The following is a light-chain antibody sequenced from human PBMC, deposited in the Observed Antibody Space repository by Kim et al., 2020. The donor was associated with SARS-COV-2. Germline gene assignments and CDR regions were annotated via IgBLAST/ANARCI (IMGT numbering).Light chain of an antibody. Sequence: QSALTQPASVSGSPGQSITISCTGTSSDIGAYNYVSWYQKNPGKAPKIMIYDVNRRPSGVSHRFSGSKSRNTASLTISGLQAEDEADYYCCSYTTSNTVIFGGGTKLTVL. CDR1: SSDIGAYNY. CDR3: CSYTTSNTVI. CDR2: DVN. J-gene: IGLJ2*01. V-gene: IGLV2-14*01.